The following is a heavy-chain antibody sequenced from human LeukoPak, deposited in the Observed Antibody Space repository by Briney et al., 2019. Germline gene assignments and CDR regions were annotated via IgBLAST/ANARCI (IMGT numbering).Heavy chain of an antibody. J-gene: IGHJ4*02. Sequence: PSETLSLTCAVYGGSFSGYYWSWIRQPPGKGLEWIGEINHSGSTNYNPSLKSRVTISVDTSKNQFSLKLSSVTAADTAVYYCARRGKMATLFWGRGTLVTVSS. V-gene: IGHV4-34*01. D-gene: IGHD5-24*01. CDR3: ARRGKMATLF. CDR2: INHSGST. CDR1: GGSFSGYY.